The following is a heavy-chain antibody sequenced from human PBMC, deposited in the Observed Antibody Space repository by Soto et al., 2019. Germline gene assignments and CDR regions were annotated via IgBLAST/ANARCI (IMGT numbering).Heavy chain of an antibody. CDR1: GFTFSSYG. CDR2: IWYVGSNK. D-gene: IGHD2-2*01. V-gene: IGHV3-33*01. J-gene: IGHJ6*04. Sequence: PGGSLRLSCAASGFTFSSYGMHWVRQAPGKGLEWVAVIWYVGSNKYSADSVKGRFTISRDNSKNTLYLQMNSLRAEDTAVYYCASVRLVPAAHYYNYYGIVVWGKAATGTVS. CDR3: ASVRLVPAAHYYNYYGIVV.